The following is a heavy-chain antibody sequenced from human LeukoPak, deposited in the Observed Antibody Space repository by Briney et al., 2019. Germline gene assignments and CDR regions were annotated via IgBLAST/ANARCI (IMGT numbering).Heavy chain of an antibody. D-gene: IGHD3-10*02. CDR3: AKDVRAEGHRYFDY. CDR2: LAHDGIIK. CDR1: RFTLTNYG. V-gene: IGHV3-30*02. Sequence: GGSLRLSCTLSRFTLTNYGIQWVRQAPGKGLEWGAFLAHDGIIKYFGASVMGRFTVSRDTSKNTVYLQMNTLRLEDTAVYYCAKDVRAEGHRYFDYWGQGTLVTVSS. J-gene: IGHJ4*02.